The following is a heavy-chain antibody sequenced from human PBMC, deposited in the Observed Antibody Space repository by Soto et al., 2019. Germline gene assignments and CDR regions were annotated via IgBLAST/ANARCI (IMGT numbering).Heavy chain of an antibody. V-gene: IGHV4-31*03. CDR2: IFSSGST. CDR3: ARGRRYTSSWYWFDP. D-gene: IGHD6-13*01. J-gene: IGHJ5*02. Sequence: QVQLQESGPGLVKPSQTLSLTCTVSGASVNRGDYYWGWIRQHPGKGLEWIGYIFSSGSTNYNPSLESRLTISLDTSNNQSSLRLPSVTAADTAVYYCARGRRYTSSWYWFDPWGQGTLLTVSS. CDR1: GASVNRGDYY.